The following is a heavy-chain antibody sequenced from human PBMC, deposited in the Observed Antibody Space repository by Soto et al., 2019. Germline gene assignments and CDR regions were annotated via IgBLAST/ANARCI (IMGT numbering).Heavy chain of an antibody. J-gene: IGHJ4*02. D-gene: IGHD2-2*01. V-gene: IGHV4-61*01. CDR3: ARHCSTTSCYRY. CDR2: IYYSGST. Sequence: SETLSLTCTVSGGSVSSGSYYWSWIRQPPGKGLEWIGYIYYSGSTNYSPPLKSRVTISVDTSKNQFSLKLSSVTAADTAVYYCARHCSTTSCYRYWGQGTLVTVSS. CDR1: GGSVSSGSYY.